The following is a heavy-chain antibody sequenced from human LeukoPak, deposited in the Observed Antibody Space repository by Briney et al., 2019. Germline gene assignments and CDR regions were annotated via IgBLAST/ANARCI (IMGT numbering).Heavy chain of an antibody. CDR3: ARDPFEARPAEYFQH. D-gene: IGHD6-6*01. CDR2: INTDRSST. Sequence: GGSLRLSCAASGFTFSSYWMHWVRQAPGKGLVWVSRINTDRSSTSYADSVKGRFTISRDNAKNTLYLQMNSLRAEDTAVYYCARDPFEARPAEYFQHWGQGTLVTVSS. J-gene: IGHJ1*01. V-gene: IGHV3-74*01. CDR1: GFTFSSYW.